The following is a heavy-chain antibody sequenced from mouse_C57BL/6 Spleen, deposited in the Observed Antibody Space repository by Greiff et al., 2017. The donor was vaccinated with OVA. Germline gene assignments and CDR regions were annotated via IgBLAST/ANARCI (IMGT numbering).Heavy chain of an antibody. CDR3: ARVDDYDAVFDY. D-gene: IGHD2-4*01. CDR1: GFTFSDYY. J-gene: IGHJ2*01. CDR2: INYDGSST. V-gene: IGHV5-16*01. Sequence: EVQLVESAGGLVQPGSSMKLSCTASGFTFSDYYMAWVRQVPEKGLEWVANINYDGSSTYYLDSLKSRFIISRDNAKNILYLQMSSLKSEDTATYYCARVDDYDAVFDYWGQGTTLTVSS.